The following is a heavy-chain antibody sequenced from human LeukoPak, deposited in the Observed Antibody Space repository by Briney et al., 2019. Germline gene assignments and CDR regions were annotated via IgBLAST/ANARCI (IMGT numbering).Heavy chain of an antibody. Sequence: GGSLRLSCAASGFVFSTYGMHWVRQAPGKGLEWVAVISDDGNNKDYADSVKGRFTISRDNSKNTLYLQMNSLRAEDTAVYYCARVLDFWSQLDYWGQGTLVTVSS. J-gene: IGHJ4*02. D-gene: IGHD3-3*01. CDR2: ISDDGNNK. CDR1: GFVFSTYG. V-gene: IGHV3-30*03. CDR3: ARVLDFWSQLDY.